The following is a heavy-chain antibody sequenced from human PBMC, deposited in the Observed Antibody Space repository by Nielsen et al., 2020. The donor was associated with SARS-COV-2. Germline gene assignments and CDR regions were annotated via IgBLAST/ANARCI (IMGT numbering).Heavy chain of an antibody. D-gene: IGHD3-10*01. Sequence: PGKGPEWIGYIYYSGSTNYNPSLKSRVTISVDTSKNQFSLKLSSVTAADTAVYYCARMATVETYYYGSGSYLPRPRDAFDIWGQGTMVTVSS. CDR2: IYYSGST. V-gene: IGHV4-59*13. CDR3: ARMATVETYYYGSGSYLPRPRDAFDI. J-gene: IGHJ3*02.